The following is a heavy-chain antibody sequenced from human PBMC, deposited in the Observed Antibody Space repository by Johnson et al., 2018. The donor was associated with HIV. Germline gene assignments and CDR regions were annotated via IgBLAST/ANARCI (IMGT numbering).Heavy chain of an antibody. CDR3: ARDRLSSSSYNDAFDI. Sequence: QVQLVESGGGVVQPGGSLRLSCAASGFTFSSYGMHWVRQAPGKGLEWVAVISYDGSNKYYADSVKGRFTISRDNSKNTLYLQMNSLRSEDTAVYYCARDRLSSSSYNDAFDIWGQGTMVTVSS. J-gene: IGHJ3*02. CDR1: GFTFSSYG. D-gene: IGHD2-2*02. V-gene: IGHV3-30*03. CDR2: ISYDGSNK.